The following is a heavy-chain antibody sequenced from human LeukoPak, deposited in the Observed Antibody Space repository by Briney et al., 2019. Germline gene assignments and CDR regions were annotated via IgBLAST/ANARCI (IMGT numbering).Heavy chain of an antibody. CDR2: IIPIFGTA. J-gene: IGHJ4*02. CDR1: GGTFSSYA. Sequence: SVKVSCKASGGTFSSYAISWVRQAPGQGLEWMGGIIPIFGTANYAQKFQGRVTITTDESTSTAYMELSSLRSADTAVYYCARHGDGGPKSYYFDYWGQGTLVTVSS. V-gene: IGHV1-69*05. CDR3: ARHGDGGPKSYYFDY. D-gene: IGHD2-15*01.